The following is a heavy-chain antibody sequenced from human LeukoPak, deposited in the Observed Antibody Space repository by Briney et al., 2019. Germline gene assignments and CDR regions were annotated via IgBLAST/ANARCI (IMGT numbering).Heavy chain of an antibody. J-gene: IGHJ4*02. Sequence: SVKVSCKASGGTFSSYAISWVRQAPGQGLEWMGGIIPIFGTANYAQKFQGRVKITADESTSTAYMELSSLRSEDTAVYYCARNIVAHDYDYFDYWGQGTLVTVSS. V-gene: IGHV1-69*01. CDR2: IIPIFGTA. CDR3: ARNIVAHDYDYFDY. D-gene: IGHD5-12*01. CDR1: GGTFSSYA.